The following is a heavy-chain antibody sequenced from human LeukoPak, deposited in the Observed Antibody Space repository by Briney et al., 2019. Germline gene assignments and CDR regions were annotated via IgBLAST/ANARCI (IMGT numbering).Heavy chain of an antibody. CDR3: ARVWGAIDY. Sequence: ESSETLSLTCTVSGGSISSSSYYWGWIRQPPGKGLEWIGSIYYSGSTYYNPSLKSRVTISVDTSKNQFSLKLSSVTAADTAVYYCARVWGAIDYWGQGTLVTVSS. D-gene: IGHD1-26*01. CDR1: GGSISSSSYY. V-gene: IGHV4-39*01. CDR2: IYYSGST. J-gene: IGHJ4*02.